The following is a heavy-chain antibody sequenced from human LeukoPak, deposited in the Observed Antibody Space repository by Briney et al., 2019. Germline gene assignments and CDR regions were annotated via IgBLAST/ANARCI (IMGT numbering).Heavy chain of an antibody. V-gene: IGHV4-39*01. CDR3: ARQVETPGPFDY. Sequence: SETLSLTCTVSGGSISSSSYYWGWIRQPPGKGLEWIVTIFYTGNTYYNPSLKTRVTISVDTSKNQFPLNLYSVTAADTAVYYCARQVETPGPFDYWGQGALVTVSS. J-gene: IGHJ4*02. CDR1: GGSISSSSYY. CDR2: IFYTGNT.